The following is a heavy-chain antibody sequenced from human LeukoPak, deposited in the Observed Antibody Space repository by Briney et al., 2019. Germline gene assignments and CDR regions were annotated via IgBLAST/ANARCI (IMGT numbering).Heavy chain of an antibody. Sequence: GGSLRLSCAASRFTVSSNYMTWVRQAAGKGLEWVSVIYSGGSTYYADSVKGRFTISRDNSKNTLYLQMNSLRAEDTALYYCAKGLERESRLDSWGQGTLVTVSS. D-gene: IGHD1-1*01. CDR3: AKGLERESRLDS. J-gene: IGHJ4*02. CDR1: RFTVSSNY. V-gene: IGHV3-66*01. CDR2: IYSGGST.